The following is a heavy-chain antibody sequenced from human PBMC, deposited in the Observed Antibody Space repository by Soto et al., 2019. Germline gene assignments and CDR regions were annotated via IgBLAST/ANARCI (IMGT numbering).Heavy chain of an antibody. CDR1: GYTFTSYG. J-gene: IGHJ2*01. Sequence: ASVKVSCKASGYTFTSYGISWVRQAPGQGLEWMGWINAGNGNTKYSQKFQGRVTITRDTSASTAYMELSSLRSEDAAVYYCARALQATYWYFDLWGRGTLVTVSS. V-gene: IGHV1-3*01. CDR2: INAGNGNT. CDR3: ARALQATYWYFDL. D-gene: IGHD1-26*01.